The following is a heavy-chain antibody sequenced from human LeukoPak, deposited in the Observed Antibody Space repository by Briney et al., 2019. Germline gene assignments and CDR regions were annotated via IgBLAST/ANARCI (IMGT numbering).Heavy chain of an antibody. CDR1: GGTFSSYA. V-gene: IGHV1-69*04. D-gene: IGHD3-22*01. CDR3: ARAYDSSGYYPFDY. CDR2: IIPIFGIA. Sequence: SVKVSCKASGGTFSSYAISWVRQAPGQGLEWMGRIIPIFGIANYAQKFQGRVTITADKSTSTAYMELSSLRSEDTAVYYCARAYDSSGYYPFDYWGQETLVTVSS. J-gene: IGHJ4*02.